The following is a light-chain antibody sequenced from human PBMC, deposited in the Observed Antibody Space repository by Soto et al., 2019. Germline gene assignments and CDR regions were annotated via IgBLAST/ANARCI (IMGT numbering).Light chain of an antibody. CDR1: QSVSNW. J-gene: IGKJ1*01. CDR3: LQDINYPWT. V-gene: IGKV1-5*03. Sequence: DIQMTQSPSTLSASVGDRVTITCRASQSVSNWLAWYQQKPGKAPKLLIYKASSLESGVPPRFSGSGSGTDFTLAISSLQPEDSATYYCLQDINYPWTFGQGTKVDNK. CDR2: KAS.